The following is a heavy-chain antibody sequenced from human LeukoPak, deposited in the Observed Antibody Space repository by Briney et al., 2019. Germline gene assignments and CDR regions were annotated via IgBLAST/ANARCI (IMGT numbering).Heavy chain of an antibody. CDR2: ICSGGST. CDR1: GFIVSSNY. V-gene: IGHV3-53*01. J-gene: IGHJ4*02. D-gene: IGHD6-19*01. CDR3: ARARGSGLTLFDY. Sequence: GGSLRLSCAASGFIVSSNYMCWVRQAPGKGLEWVSFICSGGSTYYADSVKGQFTISRDNSKNTLFLQMNSLRAEDTAVYYCARARGSGLTLFDYWGQGTLVTVSS.